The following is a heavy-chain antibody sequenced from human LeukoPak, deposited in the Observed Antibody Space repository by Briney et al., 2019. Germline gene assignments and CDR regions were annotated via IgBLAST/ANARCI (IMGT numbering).Heavy chain of an antibody. V-gene: IGHV6-1*01. J-gene: IGHJ4*02. CDR2: IYYRSKWYN. CDR3: AREEGGWPRNFDY. D-gene: IGHD6-19*01. Sequence: SQTLSLTCAISGDSVSSNSAAWNWIRPSPSRGLEWLGRIYYRSKWYNDYAVSVKSRITINPDTSKNQFSLQLNSVTPEDTAVYYCAREEGGWPRNFDYWGQGTLVTVSS. CDR1: GDSVSSNSAA.